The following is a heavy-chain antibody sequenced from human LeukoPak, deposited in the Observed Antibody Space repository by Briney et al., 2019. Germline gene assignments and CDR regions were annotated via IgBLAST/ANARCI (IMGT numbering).Heavy chain of an antibody. J-gene: IGHJ3*02. CDR2: IYYSGST. CDR3: ARRAIVVVPAAPADAFDI. Sequence: SETLSLTCTVSGGSISSGSYYWGWIRQPPGKGLEWIGSIYYSGSTYYNPSLKSRVTISVDTSKNQFSLKLSSVTAADTAVYYCARRAIVVVPAAPADAFDIWGQGTMVTVSS. V-gene: IGHV4-39*01. D-gene: IGHD2-2*01. CDR1: GGSISSGSYY.